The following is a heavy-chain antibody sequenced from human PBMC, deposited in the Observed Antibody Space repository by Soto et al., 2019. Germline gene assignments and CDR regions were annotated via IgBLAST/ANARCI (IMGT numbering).Heavy chain of an antibody. V-gene: IGHV6-1*01. Sequence: QVQLQQSGPGLVKPSQTLSLTCAISGDSVSSNSAAWNWIRQSPSRGLEWLGRTYYRSKWYNDYAVSVKSRITINPDTSKNQFSLQLNSVTPEDTAVYYCARWPKYYDFWSGYYPPPYWGQGTLVTVSS. CDR2: TYYRSKWYN. CDR3: ARWPKYYDFWSGYYPPPY. CDR1: GDSVSSNSAA. J-gene: IGHJ4*02. D-gene: IGHD3-3*01.